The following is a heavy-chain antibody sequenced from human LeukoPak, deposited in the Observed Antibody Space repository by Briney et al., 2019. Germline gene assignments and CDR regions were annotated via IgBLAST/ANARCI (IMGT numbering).Heavy chain of an antibody. D-gene: IGHD3-9*01. V-gene: IGHV3-21*01. J-gene: IGHJ4*02. CDR3: ARDHLYDILTGYFDY. CDR1: GFTFSSYS. CDR2: ISSSSSYI. Sequence: GGSLRLSCAASGFTFSSYSMNWVRQAPGKGLEWVSSISSSSSYIYYADSVKGRFTISRDNAKNSLYLQMNSLRAEDTAVYYCARDHLYDILTGYFDYWGQGTLVTVSS.